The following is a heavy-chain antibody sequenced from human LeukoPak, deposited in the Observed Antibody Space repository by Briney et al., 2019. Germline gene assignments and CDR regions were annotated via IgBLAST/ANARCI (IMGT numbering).Heavy chain of an antibody. J-gene: IGHJ2*01. CDR1: GCSISPYY. V-gene: IGHV4-59*01. D-gene: IGHD3-22*01. Sequence: PSETLSLTCTVSGCSISPYYWSWIRQPPGKGLEWFGYMYYSGRTNNNPSLKSRVTISVGTSKNQFSLKLSSVTAADTAVYYCARSSGYYWYFDLWGRGTLVTVSS. CDR3: ARSSGYYWYFDL. CDR2: MYYSGRT.